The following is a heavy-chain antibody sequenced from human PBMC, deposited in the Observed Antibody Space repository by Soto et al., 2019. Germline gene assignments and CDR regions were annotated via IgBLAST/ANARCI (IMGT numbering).Heavy chain of an antibody. CDR2: ISVDGINT. J-gene: IGHJ4*02. D-gene: IGHD3-10*01. V-gene: IGHV3-30*03. Sequence: GGSLRLSCAASVFNFGFFGMHWVRQAPGKWLEWGAFISVDGINTXXADSVRGRXTLSRYYSKKTXYLQMXTLREDDTALYYCARGNLSFEFDSWGQGTLVTVSS. CDR3: ARGNLSFEFDS. CDR1: VFNFGFFG.